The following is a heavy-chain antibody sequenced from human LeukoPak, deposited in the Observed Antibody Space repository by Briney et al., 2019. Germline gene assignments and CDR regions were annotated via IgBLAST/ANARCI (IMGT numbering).Heavy chain of an antibody. Sequence: GGSLRLSCAASGFTFSSYAMSWVRQAPGKGLEWVSAISGSGGSTYYADSVKGRFTISRDNSKNMLYLQMNSLRAEDTAVYYCAKSCQVGRVLCPDYWGQGTLVTVSS. CDR3: AKSCQVGRVLCPDY. CDR1: GFTFSSYA. V-gene: IGHV3-23*01. CDR2: ISGSGGST. D-gene: IGHD3-10*01. J-gene: IGHJ4*02.